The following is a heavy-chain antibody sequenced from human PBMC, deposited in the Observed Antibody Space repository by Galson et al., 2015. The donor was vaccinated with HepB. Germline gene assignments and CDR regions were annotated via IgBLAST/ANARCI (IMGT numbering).Heavy chain of an antibody. Sequence: SLRLSCAASGFIFSVYGMYWVRQAPGKGLEWVAVIKNDGTKEDYADSVKGRFTISRDNSKNTLYLEMNSLRAEDTAVYYCVRGPWLRGTTITYFDYWGQGTLFTVSS. CDR3: VRGPWLRGTTITYFDY. D-gene: IGHD5-12*01. CDR1: GFIFSVYG. J-gene: IGHJ4*02. CDR2: IKNDGTKE. V-gene: IGHV3-33*01.